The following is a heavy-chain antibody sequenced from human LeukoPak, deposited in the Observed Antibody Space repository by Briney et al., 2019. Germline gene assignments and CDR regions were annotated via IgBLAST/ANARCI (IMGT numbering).Heavy chain of an antibody. D-gene: IGHD6-19*01. CDR1: GGSISSSTYY. Sequence: PSETLSLTCTVSGGSISSSTYYWAWIRQPPGKGLEWIGSIYYSGSTYHNPSLKSRVTISVDTSKNQFSLKLSSMTAADTAVYYCARAGSSGWSEYYFDYWGQGTLVTVSS. J-gene: IGHJ4*02. CDR2: IYYSGST. CDR3: ARAGSSGWSEYYFDY. V-gene: IGHV4-39*01.